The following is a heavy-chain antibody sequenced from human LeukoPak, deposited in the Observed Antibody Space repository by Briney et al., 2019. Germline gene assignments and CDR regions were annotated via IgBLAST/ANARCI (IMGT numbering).Heavy chain of an antibody. CDR3: ATFYCSSTSCYIDYYYGMDV. D-gene: IGHD2-2*02. Sequence: GASVKVSCKVSGYTLTELSMHWARQAPGKGLEWMGGFDPEDGETIYAQKFQGRVTMTEDTSTDTAYMELSSLRSEDTAVYYCATFYCSSTSCYIDYYYGMDVWGQGTTVTVSS. CDR2: FDPEDGET. V-gene: IGHV1-24*01. CDR1: GYTLTELS. J-gene: IGHJ6*02.